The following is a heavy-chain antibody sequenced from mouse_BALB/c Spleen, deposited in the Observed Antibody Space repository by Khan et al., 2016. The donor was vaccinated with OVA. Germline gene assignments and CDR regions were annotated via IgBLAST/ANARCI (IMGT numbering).Heavy chain of an antibody. CDR3: AAHVHYSMDY. J-gene: IGHJ4*01. CDR2: IFPGNDDT. Sequence: QVQLKQSGAELARPGASVNLSCKASGYTFTNYWIHWVRQRPGQGLEWIGSIFPGNDDTKYTQKFKGKATLTVEKSSSTACMQIRTLASEDSAVYYCAAHVHYSMDYWGQGTSVTVSS. V-gene: IGHV1-87*01. CDR1: GYTFTNYW.